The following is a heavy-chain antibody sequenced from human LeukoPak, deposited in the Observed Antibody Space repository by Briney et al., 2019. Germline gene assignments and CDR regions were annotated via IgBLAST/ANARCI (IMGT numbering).Heavy chain of an antibody. V-gene: IGHV1-46*01. J-gene: IGHJ4*02. CDR3: ARSLEEPGDY. Sequence: GGSLRLSCAASGFTFSSYGMHWVRQAPGQGLEWMGIINPSGGSTSYAQKFQGRVTMTRDTSTSTVYMELSSLRSEDTAVYYCARSLEEPGDYWGQGTLVTVSS. D-gene: IGHD1-26*01. CDR2: INPSGGST. CDR1: GFTFSSYG.